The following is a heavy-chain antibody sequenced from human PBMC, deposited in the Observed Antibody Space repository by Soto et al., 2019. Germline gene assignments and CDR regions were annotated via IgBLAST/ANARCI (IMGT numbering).Heavy chain of an antibody. CDR2: IYYSGST. D-gene: IGHD4-17*01. CDR1: GGSISSGGYY. J-gene: IGHJ5*02. V-gene: IGHV4-31*03. CDR3: ARDDTTVVTPEFP. Sequence: SETLSLTCTVSGGSISSGGYYWSWIRQHPGKGLEWIGYIYYSGSTYYNPSLKSRVTISVDTSKNQFSLKLSSVTAADTAVYYCARDDTTVVTPEFPWGQGTLVTSPQ.